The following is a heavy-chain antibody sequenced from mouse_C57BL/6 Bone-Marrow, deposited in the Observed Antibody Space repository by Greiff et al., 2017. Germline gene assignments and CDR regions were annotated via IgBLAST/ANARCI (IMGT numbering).Heavy chain of an antibody. J-gene: IGHJ4*01. CDR3: AKGEYGSSYDYAMDY. D-gene: IGHD1-1*01. CDR2: IDPANGNT. V-gene: IGHV14-3*01. Sequence: VQLQQSVAELVRPGASVKLSCTASGFNIKNTYMHWVKQRPEQGLEWIGRIDPANGNTKYAPKFQGKATITADTSSNTAYLQLSSLTSESTAIYYCAKGEYGSSYDYAMDYWGQGTSVTVSS. CDR1: GFNIKNTY.